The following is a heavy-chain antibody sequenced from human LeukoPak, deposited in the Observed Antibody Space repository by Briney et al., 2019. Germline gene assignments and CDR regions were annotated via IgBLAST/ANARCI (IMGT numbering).Heavy chain of an antibody. J-gene: IGHJ3*02. V-gene: IGHV3-11*01. CDR3: ARDTDSGFDI. CDR2: ISSSGSTI. CDR1: GFTFSDYY. Sequence: PGGSLRLSCAASGFTFSDYYMSWIRQAPGKGRGGVSYISSSGSTIYYADSVKGRSTISRDNAKNSLYLQMNSLRAEDTAVYYCARDTDSGFDIWGQGTMVTVSS.